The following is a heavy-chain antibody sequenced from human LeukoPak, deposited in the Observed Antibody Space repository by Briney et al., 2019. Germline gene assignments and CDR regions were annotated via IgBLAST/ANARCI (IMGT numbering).Heavy chain of an antibody. J-gene: IGHJ4*02. Sequence: SETLSLTCTVSGGSISSYYWSWIRQPPGKGLEWIGEINHSGSTNYNPSLKSRVTISVDTSKNQFSLKLSSVTAADTAVYYCARRSIGIDYWGQGTLVTVSS. CDR2: INHSGST. CDR1: GGSISSYY. V-gene: IGHV4-34*01. CDR3: ARRSIGIDY. D-gene: IGHD1-14*01.